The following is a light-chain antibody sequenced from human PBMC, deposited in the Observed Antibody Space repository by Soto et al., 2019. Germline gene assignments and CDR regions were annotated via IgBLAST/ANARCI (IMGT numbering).Light chain of an antibody. V-gene: IGLV2-14*01. J-gene: IGLJ2*01. CDR1: SSDVGGYNY. CDR3: CSYTSTSTLL. CDR2: DVS. Sequence: QSALTQPASVSGSPGQSITISCTGTSSDVGGYNYVSWYQQHPGKAPKLMIYDVSNRPSGISNRFPGSKSGNTASLTISGLQAEDEADYYCCSYTSTSTLLFGGGTKLTVL.